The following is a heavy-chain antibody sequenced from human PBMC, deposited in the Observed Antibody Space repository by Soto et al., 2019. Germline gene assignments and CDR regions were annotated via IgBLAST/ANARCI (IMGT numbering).Heavy chain of an antibody. D-gene: IGHD5-12*01. CDR1: GGTFSSYT. CDR2: IIPILGIA. J-gene: IGHJ4*02. CDR3: ARVGSGYDFDY. Sequence: QVQLVQSGAAVKKPGSSVKVSCKASGGTFSSYTISWVRQAPGQGLEWMGRIIPILGIANYAQKFQGRVTITADKSTSTAYMELSSLRSEDTAVYYCARVGSGYDFDYWGQGTLVTVSS. V-gene: IGHV1-69*02.